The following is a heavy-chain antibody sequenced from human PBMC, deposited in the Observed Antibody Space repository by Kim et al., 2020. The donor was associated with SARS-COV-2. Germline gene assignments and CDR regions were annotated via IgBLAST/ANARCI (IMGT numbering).Heavy chain of an antibody. D-gene: IGHD2-2*01. J-gene: IGHJ4*02. CDR3: TTGRGHRQYLVYYYFES. Sequence: PVKGRFTSSRDDSKNTLYLQMNSLKTEDTAVYYCTTGRGHRQYLVYYYFESWGQGTQVTVSS. V-gene: IGHV3-15*01.